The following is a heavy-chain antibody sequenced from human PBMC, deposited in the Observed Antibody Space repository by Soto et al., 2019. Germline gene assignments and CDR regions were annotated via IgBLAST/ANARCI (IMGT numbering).Heavy chain of an antibody. CDR2: ISAHNGNT. V-gene: IGHV1-18*01. CDR3: ARETPIWFGNPWFDP. J-gene: IGHJ5*02. CDR1: GYTFTSYG. D-gene: IGHD3-10*01. Sequence: GASVKVSCKASGYTFTSYGISWVRQAPGQGLEWMGWISAHNGNTNYAQKLQGRVTMTTDTSTSTAYMELRSLRSDDTAVYYCARETPIWFGNPWFDPWGQGTLVTVS.